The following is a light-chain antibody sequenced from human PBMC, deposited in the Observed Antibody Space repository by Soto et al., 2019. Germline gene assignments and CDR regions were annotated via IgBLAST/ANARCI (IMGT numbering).Light chain of an antibody. V-gene: IGLV2-11*01. J-gene: IGLJ2*01. Sequence: QSALTQPRSVSGSPGQSVTISCTGTSSDVGGYNYVSWYQHHPGKAPKFIIFDVSSRPSGVPDRFSGSKSGNTASLTISGLQAEDEADYYCCSLAGGNCFRVFGGGTKLTVL. CDR1: SSDVGGYNY. CDR2: DVS. CDR3: CSLAGGNCFRV.